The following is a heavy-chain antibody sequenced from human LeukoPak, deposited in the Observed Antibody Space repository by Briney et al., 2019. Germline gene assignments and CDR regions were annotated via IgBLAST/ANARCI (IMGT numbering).Heavy chain of an antibody. CDR2: INPNSGGT. Sequence: ASVKVSCKASGYTFTGYYMHWVRQAPGQGLEWMGWINPNSGGTNYAQKFQGRVTMTRDTSISTAYMELSRLRSDDTAVYYCARDLELYSSGWLSFDYWGQGTLVTVSS. CDR3: ARDLELYSSGWLSFDY. V-gene: IGHV1-2*02. CDR1: GYTFTGYY. J-gene: IGHJ4*02. D-gene: IGHD6-19*01.